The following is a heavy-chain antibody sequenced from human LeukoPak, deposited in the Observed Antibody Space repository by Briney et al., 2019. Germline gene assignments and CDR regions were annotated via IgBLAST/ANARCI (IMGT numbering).Heavy chain of an antibody. Sequence: GGSLRLSCAASGFTFSSYSMNWVRQAPGKGLEGVLYISSSSSTIYYAESVKSRFTISRENAKNSLYLHMNSLRDEDTAVYCCARDYGDYYFDYWGQGTLVTVSS. D-gene: IGHD4-17*01. V-gene: IGHV3-48*02. CDR2: ISSSSSTI. CDR3: ARDYGDYYFDY. CDR1: GFTFSSYS. J-gene: IGHJ4*02.